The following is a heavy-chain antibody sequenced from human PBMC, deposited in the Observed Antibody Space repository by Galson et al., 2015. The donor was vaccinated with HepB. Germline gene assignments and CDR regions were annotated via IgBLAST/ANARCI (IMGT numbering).Heavy chain of an antibody. D-gene: IGHD6-13*01. CDR2: IIPIFGTA. Sequence: SVKVSCKASGGTFSSYAISWVRQAPGQGLEWMGGIIPIFGTANYAQKFQGRVTITADKSTSTAYMELSSLRSEDTAVYYCARNDMRACRYSSSLETPGRYYGMDVWGQGTTVTVSS. V-gene: IGHV1-69*06. J-gene: IGHJ6*02. CDR3: ARNDMRACRYSSSLETPGRYYGMDV. CDR1: GGTFSSYA.